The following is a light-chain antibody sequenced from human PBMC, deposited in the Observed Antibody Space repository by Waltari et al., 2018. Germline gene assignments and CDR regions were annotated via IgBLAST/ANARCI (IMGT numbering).Light chain of an antibody. CDR1: QSISSY. V-gene: IGKV1-39*01. CDR2: ATS. CDR3: QQSHSTPRT. J-gene: IGKJ5*01. Sequence: DIQVSQSPSSLSASVRDRVTSTCRASQSISSYLNWDQQKPGKAPKLLIYATSTLQSGVPSRFTGSGSGTDFTLTIGSLQPEDFATYYCQQSHSTPRTFGQGTRLEIK.